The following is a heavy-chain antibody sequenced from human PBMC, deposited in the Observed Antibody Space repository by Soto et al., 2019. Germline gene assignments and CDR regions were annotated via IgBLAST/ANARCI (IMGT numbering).Heavy chain of an antibody. J-gene: IGHJ6*03. CDR1: GYTFTNHG. V-gene: IGHV1-18*04. D-gene: IGHD3-10*01. CDR2: ISASNGDT. CDR3: ARMVRGFNIDFYYSMAV. Sequence: QVELVQSGVEVKKPGASVKVSCKASGYTFTNHGLSWVRQAPGQGLEWMGWISASNGDTNYAQKFLGRVTVTTDTSTSTGYMEPRRLTSEDTAVYYCARMVRGFNIDFYYSMAVWGKGTTVIVSS.